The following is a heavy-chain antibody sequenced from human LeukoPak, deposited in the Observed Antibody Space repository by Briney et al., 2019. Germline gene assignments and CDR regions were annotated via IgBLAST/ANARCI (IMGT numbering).Heavy chain of an antibody. CDR2: ISGSGGST. CDR3: AKGDVVVPAAIDY. V-gene: IGHV3-23*01. Sequence: PGGSLRLSCAAYGFTFSSYAMSWVRQAPGKGLEWVSAISGSGGSTYYADSVKGRFTISRDNSKNTLYLQMNSLIAEDTAVYYCAKGDVVVPAAIDYWGQGTLVTVSS. J-gene: IGHJ4*02. CDR1: GFTFSSYA. D-gene: IGHD2-2*01.